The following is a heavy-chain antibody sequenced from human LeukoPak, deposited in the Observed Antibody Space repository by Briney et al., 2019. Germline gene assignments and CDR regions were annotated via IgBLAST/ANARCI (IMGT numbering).Heavy chain of an antibody. Sequence: PSETLSLTCTVSGGSISSSSYYWGWVRQAPGKGLEWISYITSSSRTIWYADSVKGRFTISRDNAKNSLYLQMNGLRDDDTAVYYCARIPHPSPVGYWGQGTLVTVSS. J-gene: IGHJ4*02. CDR2: ITSSSRTI. D-gene: IGHD4-23*01. V-gene: IGHV3-48*02. CDR3: ARIPHPSPVGY. CDR1: GGSISSSSYY.